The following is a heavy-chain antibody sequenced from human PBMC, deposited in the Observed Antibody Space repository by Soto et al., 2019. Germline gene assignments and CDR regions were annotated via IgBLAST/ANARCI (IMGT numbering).Heavy chain of an antibody. CDR1: GGSFSGYY. D-gene: IGHD3-3*01. CDR3: ARVRDWFDP. Sequence: SETLSLTCAVYGGSFSGYYWNWIRQPPGKGLEWIGEIDHSGYTNYNPSLKSRVTISVDTSKNQFSLRLTSVTAADTTVYYCARVRDWFDPWGQGTLVTVSS. J-gene: IGHJ5*02. CDR2: IDHSGYT. V-gene: IGHV4-34*01.